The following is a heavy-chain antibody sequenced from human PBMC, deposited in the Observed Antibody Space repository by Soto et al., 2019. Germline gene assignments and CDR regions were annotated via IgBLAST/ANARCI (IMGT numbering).Heavy chain of an antibody. J-gene: IGHJ4*02. Sequence: QITLKESGPTLVKPTQTLTLTCTFSGFSLSTSGVGVGWIRQPPGNALEWLALIYWDDDKRYSPSLKSRPTITQDTSKNQVVLTMTNMDPVDTATYYCAHRKGPMTTVTTGYFDYWGQGTLVTVSS. CDR1: GFSLSTSGVG. D-gene: IGHD4-17*01. CDR2: IYWDDDK. V-gene: IGHV2-5*02. CDR3: AHRKGPMTTVTTGYFDY.